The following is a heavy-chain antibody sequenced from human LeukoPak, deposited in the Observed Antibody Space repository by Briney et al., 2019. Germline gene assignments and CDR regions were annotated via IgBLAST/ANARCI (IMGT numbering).Heavy chain of an antibody. V-gene: IGHV4-39*07. CDR3: ARGGYYGSGNDFRFDP. Sequence: SETLSLTCTVSGGSISSSSYYWGWIRQPPGKGLEWIGSIYYSGSTYYNPSLKSRVTISVDTSKSQFSLKLSSVTAADTAIYHCARGGYYGSGNDFRFDPWGQGTLVTVSS. J-gene: IGHJ5*02. CDR1: GGSISSSSYY. D-gene: IGHD3-10*01. CDR2: IYYSGST.